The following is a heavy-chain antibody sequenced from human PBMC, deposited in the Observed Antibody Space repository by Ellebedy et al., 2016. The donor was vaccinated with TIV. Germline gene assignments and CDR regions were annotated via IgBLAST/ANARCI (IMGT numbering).Heavy chain of an antibody. V-gene: IGHV3-30*04. Sequence: GGSLRLSCAASGFTFSSYAMHWVRQAPGKGLEWVAVISYDGSNKYYADSVKGRFTISRDNSKNTLYLQMNSLRAEDTAVYYCARGLLSSSRFDYWGQGTLVTVSS. D-gene: IGHD6-6*01. CDR3: ARGLLSSSRFDY. CDR2: ISYDGSNK. CDR1: GFTFSSYA. J-gene: IGHJ4*02.